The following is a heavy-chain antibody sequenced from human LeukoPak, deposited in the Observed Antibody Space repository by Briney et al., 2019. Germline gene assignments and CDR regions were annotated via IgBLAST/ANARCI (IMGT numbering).Heavy chain of an antibody. Sequence: ASVKVSCKASGYTFTSYCMHWVRQAPGQGLEWMGIINPSGGSTSYAQKFQGRVTMTRDTSTSTVYMELSSLRSEDTAVYYCARDQVGPLVGSPGAFDYWGQGTLVTVSS. CDR3: ARDQVGPLVGSPGAFDY. J-gene: IGHJ4*02. CDR1: GYTFTSYC. D-gene: IGHD1-26*01. CDR2: INPSGGST. V-gene: IGHV1-46*01.